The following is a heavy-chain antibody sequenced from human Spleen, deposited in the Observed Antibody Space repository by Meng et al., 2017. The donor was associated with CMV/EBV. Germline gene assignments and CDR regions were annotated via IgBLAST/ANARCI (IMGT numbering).Heavy chain of an antibody. CDR3: ASGVVGVTEPYY. V-gene: IGHV7-4-1*02. CDR2: INTNTGNP. D-gene: IGHD1-26*01. Sequence: QVQLVQPGSELKKHGASVKVSCKASGYTFTTSAMNWVRQAPGQGLEWMGWINTNTGNPTYAPGFTGWFVFSLDPSVSTAYLQISSLKAEDTAMYYCASGVVGVTEPYYWGQGTLVTVSS. J-gene: IGHJ4*02. CDR1: GYTFTTSA.